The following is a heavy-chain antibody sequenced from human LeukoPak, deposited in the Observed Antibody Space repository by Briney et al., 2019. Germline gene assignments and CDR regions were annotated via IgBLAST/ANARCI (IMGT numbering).Heavy chain of an antibody. CDR3: ARDCGGDCSDAFDI. Sequence: GGSLRLSCAASGFTVSSNYMSWVRQGPGKGLEWVSVIYSGGSTYYAGSVMGRFTIPRDNSKNTLYLQMNSLRAEDTAVYYCARDCGGDCSDAFDIWGQGTMVTVSS. V-gene: IGHV3-53*01. D-gene: IGHD2-21*02. CDR2: IYSGGST. J-gene: IGHJ3*02. CDR1: GFTVSSNY.